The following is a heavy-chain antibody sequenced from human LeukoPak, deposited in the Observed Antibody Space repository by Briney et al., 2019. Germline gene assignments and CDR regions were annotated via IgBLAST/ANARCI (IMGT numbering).Heavy chain of an antibody. CDR1: GFTFSSYA. Sequence: GESLRLSCAASGFTFSSYAMSWVRQAPGKGLEWVSAISGSGGSTYYADSVKGRFTISRDNSKNTLYLQMNSLRAEDTAVYYRAKFPGSSDWYSFDYWGQGTLVTVSS. D-gene: IGHD6-19*01. CDR3: AKFPGSSDWYSFDY. J-gene: IGHJ4*02. CDR2: ISGSGGST. V-gene: IGHV3-23*01.